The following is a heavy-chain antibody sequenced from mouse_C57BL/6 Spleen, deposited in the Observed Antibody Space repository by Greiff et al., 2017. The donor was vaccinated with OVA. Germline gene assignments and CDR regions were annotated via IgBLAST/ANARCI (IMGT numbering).Heavy chain of an antibody. CDR3: ARAYGNYGFDY. V-gene: IGHV1-52*01. D-gene: IGHD2-1*01. Sequence: QPGAELVRPGSSVKLSCKASGYTFTSYWMHWVKQRPIQGLEWIGNIDPSDSETHYNQKFKDKATLTVDKSSSTAYMQLSSLTSEDSAVYYCARAYGNYGFDYWGQGTTLTVSS. CDR2: IDPSDSET. CDR1: GYTFTSYW. J-gene: IGHJ2*01.